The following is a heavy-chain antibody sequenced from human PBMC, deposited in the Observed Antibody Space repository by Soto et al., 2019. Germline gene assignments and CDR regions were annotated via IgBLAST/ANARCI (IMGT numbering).Heavy chain of an antibody. J-gene: IGHJ3*02. V-gene: IGHV4-4*02. D-gene: IGHD6-13*01. CDR2: IFHSGST. CDR1: GGSISSSHW. CDR3: ARSPSSSWFGGGAFDI. Sequence: RSLTCAVSGGSISSSHWWTWVRQPPGKGLDWIGEIFHSGSTNYNPSLRSRVTISLDKSRNHFSLTLRSVTAADTAVYYCARSPSSSWFGGGAFDIWGQGTMVTVSS.